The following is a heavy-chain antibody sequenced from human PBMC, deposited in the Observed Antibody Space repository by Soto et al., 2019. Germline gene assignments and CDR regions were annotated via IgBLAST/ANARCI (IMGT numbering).Heavy chain of an antibody. J-gene: IGHJ4*02. Sequence: GGSLRLSCAASGFTFSIYAMKWVRHAPGKGLEWVAEISGSGSSTYYAPSVKGRFIISSDSSKNTLYLRMYSLRAEDTAMYYCAKSLSALFSLGDFKYWGQGALVTVSS. CDR3: AKSLSALFSLGDFKY. V-gene: IGHV3-23*01. CDR2: ISGSGSST. CDR1: GFTFSIYA. D-gene: IGHD2-21*01.